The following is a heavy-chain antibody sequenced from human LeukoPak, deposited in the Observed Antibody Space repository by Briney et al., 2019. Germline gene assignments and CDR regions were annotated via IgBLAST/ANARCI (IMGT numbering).Heavy chain of an antibody. CDR2: IYYSGST. V-gene: IGHV4-31*03. J-gene: IGHJ4*02. D-gene: IGHD3-10*01. Sequence: KSSETLSLTCTVSGGSISSGGYYWSWIRQHPGKGLEWIGYIYYSGSTYYNPSLKSRVTISVDTSKNQFSLKLSSVTAADTAVYYCAHQIRGFGEYYWGQGTLVTVSS. CDR3: AHQIRGFGEYY. CDR1: GGSISSGGYY.